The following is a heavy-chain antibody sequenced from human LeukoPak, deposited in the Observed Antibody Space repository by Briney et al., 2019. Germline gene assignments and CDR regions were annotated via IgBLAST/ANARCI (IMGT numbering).Heavy chain of an antibody. Sequence: GGSLRLSCAASGFTFSSYSMHWVRQAPGKGLEWVAVISYDGSNKYYADSVRGRFTISRDNSKNTLYLQMNSLRAEDTAVYYCARDDVGPYGSGGPMDVWGQGTTVTVSS. J-gene: IGHJ6*02. CDR3: ARDDVGPYGSGGPMDV. V-gene: IGHV3-30*01. CDR2: ISYDGSNK. D-gene: IGHD3-10*01. CDR1: GFTFSSYS.